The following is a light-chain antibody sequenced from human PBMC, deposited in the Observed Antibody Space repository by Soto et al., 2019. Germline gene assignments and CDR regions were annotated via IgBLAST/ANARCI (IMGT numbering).Light chain of an antibody. CDR1: SNDVGGYNY. CDR3: SSYTTSITYV. J-gene: IGLJ1*01. CDR2: EVS. V-gene: IGLV2-14*01. Sequence: QSALTQPASVSGSPGQSITISCTGTSNDVGGYNYVSWYQQHLRKAPKLMMYEVSNRPSGISNRFSGSKSGNTASLTISGLQAEDEADYYCSSYTTSITYVFGTGTKLTVL.